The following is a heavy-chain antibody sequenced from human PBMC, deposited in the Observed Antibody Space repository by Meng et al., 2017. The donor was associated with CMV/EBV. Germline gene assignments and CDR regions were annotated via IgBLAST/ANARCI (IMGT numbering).Heavy chain of an antibody. Sequence: TFSSYAISWLRQAPGQGLEWMGGIIPIFGTANYAQKFQGRVTITTDESTSTAYMELSSLRSEDTAVYYCARAGSIAALFGGGWFDPWGQRTLVTVSS. CDR1: TFSSYA. CDR3: ARAGSIAALFGGGWFDP. CDR2: IIPIFGTA. D-gene: IGHD6-6*01. V-gene: IGHV1-69*05. J-gene: IGHJ5*02.